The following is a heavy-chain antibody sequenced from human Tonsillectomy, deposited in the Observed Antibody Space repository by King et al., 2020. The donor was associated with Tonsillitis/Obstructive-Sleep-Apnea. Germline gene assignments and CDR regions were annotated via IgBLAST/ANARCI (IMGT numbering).Heavy chain of an antibody. CDR1: GFTFSSYG. CDR2: IWYDGSNK. J-gene: IGHJ5*02. CDR3: ARDYCTGGVCKWFDP. V-gene: IGHV3-33*01. D-gene: IGHD2-8*02. Sequence: VQLVESGGGVVQPGRSLRLSCAASGFTFSSYGMHWVRQASGKGLEWVAVIWYDGSNKYYADSVKGRFTISRDNSKNTLYLQMNSLRAEDTAVYYCARDYCTGGVCKWFDPWGQGTLVTVSS.